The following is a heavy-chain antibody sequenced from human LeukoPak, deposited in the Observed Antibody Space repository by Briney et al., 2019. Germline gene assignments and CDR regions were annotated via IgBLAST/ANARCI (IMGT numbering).Heavy chain of an antibody. Sequence: GGSLRLSCAASGFSFSSSAMHWVRQAPGKGLDWVAFIHCDGYNKYYADSVKGRFTISRDNSKNTVYLQMNSLRAEDTAVYYCAARRLTVTTEIDYWGQGTLVTVSS. D-gene: IGHD4-17*01. CDR3: AARRLTVTTEIDY. CDR2: IHCDGYNK. CDR1: GFSFSSSA. V-gene: IGHV3-30*02. J-gene: IGHJ4*02.